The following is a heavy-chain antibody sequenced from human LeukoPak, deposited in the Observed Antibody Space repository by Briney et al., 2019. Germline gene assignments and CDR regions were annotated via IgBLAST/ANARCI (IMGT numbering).Heavy chain of an antibody. CDR3: TTEDCITTKCYHFDH. V-gene: IGHV3-15*01. D-gene: IGHD2-2*01. CDR2: IQSKNDGGTT. Sequence: GGSLRLSCAGSGFTFNNAWMSWVRQAPGKGLEWVGRIQSKNDGGTTDYAAPVKERFTISRGDTKDTLYLEISSLESEDTAVYYCTTEDCITTKCYHFDHWGQGTLVTVSS. J-gene: IGHJ4*02. CDR1: GFTFNNAW.